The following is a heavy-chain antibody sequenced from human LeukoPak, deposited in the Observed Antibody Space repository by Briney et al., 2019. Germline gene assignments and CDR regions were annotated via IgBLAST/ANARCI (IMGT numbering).Heavy chain of an antibody. CDR2: ISYNGYNK. V-gene: IGHV3-30*04. J-gene: IGHJ4*02. CDR3: ARGQFRLSDYDSSAFDY. CDR1: GFTFSNYA. Sequence: GRSLRLSCAASGFTFSNYAMHWVPQAPGKGLEWVAVISYNGYNKHYADSVKGPFTISRDNSKNTLYLQMNSLRPEDTAVYYCARGQFRLSDYDSSAFDYWGQGTLLTVSS. D-gene: IGHD3-22*01.